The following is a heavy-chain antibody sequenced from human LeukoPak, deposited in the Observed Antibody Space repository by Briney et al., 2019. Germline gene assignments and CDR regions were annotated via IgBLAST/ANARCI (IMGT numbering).Heavy chain of an antibody. Sequence: PSGTLSLTCAVYGGSFSGYYWSWIRQPPGKGLEWIGEINHSGSTNYNPSLKSRVTISVDTSKNQFSLKLSSVTAADTAVYYCARSPGRGLMGAVDYWGQGTLVTVSS. CDR2: INHSGST. CDR3: ARSPGRGLMGAVDY. CDR1: GGSFSGYY. V-gene: IGHV4-34*01. D-gene: IGHD1-26*01. J-gene: IGHJ4*02.